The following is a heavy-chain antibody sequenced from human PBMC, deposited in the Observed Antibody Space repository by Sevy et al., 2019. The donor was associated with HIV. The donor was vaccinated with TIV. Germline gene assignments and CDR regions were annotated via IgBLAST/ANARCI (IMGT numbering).Heavy chain of an antibody. CDR1: GYTFTSYY. J-gene: IGHJ6*03. V-gene: IGHV1-46*01. CDR2: INPSGGST. Sequence: ASVKVSCKASGYTFTSYYMHWVRQAPGQGLEWMGIINPSGGSTSYAQKFQGRVTMTRDTSTSTVYMELSGLGSEDTAGYYCARAYLGAFGYYYYMDVWGKGTTVTVSS. CDR3: ARAYLGAFGYYYYMDV. D-gene: IGHD3-16*01.